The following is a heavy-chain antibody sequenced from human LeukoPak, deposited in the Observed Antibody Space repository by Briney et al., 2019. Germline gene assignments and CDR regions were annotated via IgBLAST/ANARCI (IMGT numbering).Heavy chain of an antibody. D-gene: IGHD3-22*01. CDR3: ARDDYYDSSGADY. CDR2: IYYSGST. V-gene: IGHV4-30-4*01. CDR1: GGFISGGDYY. J-gene: IGHJ4*02. Sequence: SETLSLTCTVYGGFISGGDYYWSWIRQPPGKGLECIGYIYYSGSTYYNPSLKSRVTISVDTSKNQFSLKLSSVTAADTAVYYCARDDYYDSSGADYWGQGTLVTVSS.